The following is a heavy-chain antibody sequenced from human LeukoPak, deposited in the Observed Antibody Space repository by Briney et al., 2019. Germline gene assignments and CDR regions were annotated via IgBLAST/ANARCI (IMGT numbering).Heavy chain of an antibody. CDR3: AKVGLGYCSSTSCLSNSRFDP. D-gene: IGHD2-2*01. CDR1: GFTFSSYG. CDR2: ISYDGSNK. V-gene: IGHV3-30*18. Sequence: GGSLRLSCAASGFTFSSYGMHWVRQAPGKGLEWVAVISYDGSNKYYADSVKGRFTISRDNSKNTLYLQMNSLRAEDTAVYYCAKVGLGYCSSTSCLSNSRFDPWGQGTLVTVSS. J-gene: IGHJ5*02.